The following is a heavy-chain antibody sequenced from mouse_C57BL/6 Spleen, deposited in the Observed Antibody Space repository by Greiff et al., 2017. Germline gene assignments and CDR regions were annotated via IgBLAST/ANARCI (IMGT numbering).Heavy chain of an antibody. J-gene: IGHJ2*02. CDR1: GYAFSSYW. V-gene: IGHV1-80*01. Sequence: QVQLKESGPVLVKPGASVKMSCKASGYAFSSYWMNWVKQRPGKGLEWIGTIYPGNGDTNYKEKFKGKAKLTAVTAASTAYMQLSSLTYEDSAVYYCARQVSIPFFAFCYWGQVTSVTVSA. CDR3: ARQVSIPFFAFCY. D-gene: IGHD2-10*02. CDR2: IYPGNGDT.